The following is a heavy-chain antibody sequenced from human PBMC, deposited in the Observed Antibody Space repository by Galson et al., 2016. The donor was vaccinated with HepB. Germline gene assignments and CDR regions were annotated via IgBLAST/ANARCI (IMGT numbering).Heavy chain of an antibody. CDR2: ISSSSDTI. V-gene: IGHV3-48*01. J-gene: IGHJ4*02. D-gene: IGHD6-19*01. CDR1: GFTFSSFS. Sequence: SLRLSCAVSGFTFSSFSMNWVRQAPGKGLEWVSYISSSSDTIYYADSVKGRFTISRDNAKNSLYLQINSLRAEDTAVYYCVRGVAGCDYWGQGTLVTVSS. CDR3: VRGVAGCDY.